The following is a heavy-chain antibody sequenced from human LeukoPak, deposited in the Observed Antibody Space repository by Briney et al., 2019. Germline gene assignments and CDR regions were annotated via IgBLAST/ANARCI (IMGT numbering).Heavy chain of an antibody. Sequence: GGSLRLSCAASGFTFNNYGMHWVRQAAGKGLEWVALIRYDGSKDYYADSVKGRFTISRDNSKNTLYLQMSSLRPDDTAVYYCAKVHGFYYILQHWGQGTLVTVST. CDR1: GFTFNNYG. CDR3: AKVHGFYYILQH. V-gene: IGHV3-30*02. D-gene: IGHD3-10*01. CDR2: IRYDGSKD. J-gene: IGHJ1*01.